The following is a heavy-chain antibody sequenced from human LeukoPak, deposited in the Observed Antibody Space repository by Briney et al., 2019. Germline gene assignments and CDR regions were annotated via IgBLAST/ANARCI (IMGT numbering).Heavy chain of an antibody. CDR1: GYTFTGYY. CDR3: ARASGRYSDAFDI. CDR2: INPNSGGT. J-gene: IGHJ3*02. V-gene: IGHV1-2*02. Sequence: ASVKVSCKASGYTFTGYYMHWVRQAPGQGLEWMGWINPNSGGTNYTQNFQGRVTMTRDTSISTAYMELSRLRSDDTALYYCARASGRYSDAFDIWGQGTMVTVSS. D-gene: IGHD1-26*01.